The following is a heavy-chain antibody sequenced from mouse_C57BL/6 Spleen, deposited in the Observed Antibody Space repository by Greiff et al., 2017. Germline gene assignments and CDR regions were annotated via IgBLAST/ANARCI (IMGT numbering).Heavy chain of an antibody. V-gene: IGHV1-64*01. CDR1: GYAFTSYW. CDR3: ARSDYYGDYFDY. Sequence: QVQLQQPGAELVKPGASVKLSCKASGYAFTSYWMHWVKQRPGQGLEWIGMIHPNSGSTNYNEKFKSKATLTVDNSSSTAYMQLSSLTSEDSAVYYCARSDYYGDYFDYWGQGTTLTVSS. D-gene: IGHD1-1*01. J-gene: IGHJ2*01. CDR2: IHPNSGST.